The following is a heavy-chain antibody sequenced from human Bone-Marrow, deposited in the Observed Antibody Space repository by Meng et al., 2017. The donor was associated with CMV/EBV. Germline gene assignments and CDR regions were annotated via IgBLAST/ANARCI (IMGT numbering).Heavy chain of an antibody. J-gene: IGHJ4*02. CDR2: ISAGSSST. CDR3: AKVHEGRCFDS. V-gene: IGHV3-23*01. Sequence: EVQLLQSGGGLVQPGGSLRLSCAASGFTFNNYAMSWVRPAPGKGLEGVSAISAGSSSTNYADYVRGRFTISRDNSKNTLYLQMNSLRAEDTAVYYCAKVHEGRCFDSWGLGTLVTVSS. CDR1: GFTFNNYA.